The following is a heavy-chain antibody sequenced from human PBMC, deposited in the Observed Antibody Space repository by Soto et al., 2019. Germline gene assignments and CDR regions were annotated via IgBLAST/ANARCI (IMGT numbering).Heavy chain of an antibody. J-gene: IGHJ6*03. CDR1: GFTFSSYS. CDR3: ARERGSSGWYGGRDIYYYYMDV. D-gene: IGHD6-19*01. CDR2: ISSSSSYI. Sequence: GGSLRLSCAASGFTFSSYSMNWVRQAPGKGLEWVSSISSSSSYIYYADSVKGRFTISRDNAKNSLYLQMNSLRAEDTAVYYCARERGSSGWYGGRDIYYYYMDVWGKGTTVTVSS. V-gene: IGHV3-21*01.